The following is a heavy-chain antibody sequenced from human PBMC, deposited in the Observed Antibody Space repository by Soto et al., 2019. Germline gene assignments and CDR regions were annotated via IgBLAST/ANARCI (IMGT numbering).Heavy chain of an antibody. J-gene: IGHJ4*02. CDR2: IYHSGST. D-gene: IGHD5-12*01. CDR3: AAGGGLRRYY. Sequence: SETLSLTCAVSGGSIISGGYSWSWIRQPPGKGLEWIGYIYHSGSTYYNPSLKSRVTISVDRSKNQFSLKLSSVTAADTAVYYCAAGGGLRRYYWGQGTLVTVSS. CDR1: GGSIISGGYS. V-gene: IGHV4-30-2*01.